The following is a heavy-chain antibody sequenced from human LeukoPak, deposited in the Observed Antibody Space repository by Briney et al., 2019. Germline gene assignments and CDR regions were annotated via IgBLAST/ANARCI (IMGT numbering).Heavy chain of an antibody. Sequence: ASVKVSCKASGYTLTSYGINWVRQAPGQGLEWMGWINAYNGNTNYAQKLQGRVTMTTDTSTSTAYMELRSLRSDDTAVYYCARVATHLDALDIWGQGTMVTVSS. J-gene: IGHJ3*02. CDR2: INAYNGNT. CDR3: ARVATHLDALDI. V-gene: IGHV1-18*01. CDR1: GYTLTSYG.